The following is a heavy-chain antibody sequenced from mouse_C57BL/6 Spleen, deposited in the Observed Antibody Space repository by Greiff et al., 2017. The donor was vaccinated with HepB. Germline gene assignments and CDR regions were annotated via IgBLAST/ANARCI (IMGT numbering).Heavy chain of an antibody. V-gene: IGHV1-81*01. D-gene: IGHD2-3*01. CDR2: IYPRSGNT. J-gene: IGHJ2*01. Sequence: QVQLQQSGAELARPGASVKLSCKASGYTFTSYGISWVKQRTGQGLEWIGEIYPRSGNTYYNEKFKGKATLTADKSSSTAYMELRSLTSEDSAVYFCARGDGYPYYFDYWGQGTTLTVSS. CDR3: ARGDGYPYYFDY. CDR1: GYTFTSYG.